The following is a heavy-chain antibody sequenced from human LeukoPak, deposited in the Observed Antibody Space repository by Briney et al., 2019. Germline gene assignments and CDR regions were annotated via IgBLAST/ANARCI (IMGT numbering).Heavy chain of an antibody. CDR2: INPNSGGT. CDR3: ARCTGRFGEFFPFDP. D-gene: IGHD3-10*01. V-gene: IGHV1-2*02. J-gene: IGHJ5*02. CDR1: GYTFTGHY. Sequence: ASVKVSCKASGYTFTGHYMHWVRQAPGQGLEWMGWINPNSGGTNYAQKFQGRVTMARDTSISTAYMELSRLRSDDTAVYYCARCTGRFGEFFPFDPWGQGTLVTVSS.